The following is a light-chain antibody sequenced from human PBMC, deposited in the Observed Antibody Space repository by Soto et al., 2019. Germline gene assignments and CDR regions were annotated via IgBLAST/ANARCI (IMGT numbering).Light chain of an antibody. J-gene: IGKJ1*01. Sequence: EIVLTQSPGTLSLSPGERATLSCRASQSVSNNYLAWYQQKPGQAPRLLIYGASNRATGIPDRFSGSGSGTEFTLTITTLEPEDFAVYYCQQYGSSPRTFGLGTKVDNK. CDR1: QSVSNNY. V-gene: IGKV3-20*01. CDR3: QQYGSSPRT. CDR2: GAS.